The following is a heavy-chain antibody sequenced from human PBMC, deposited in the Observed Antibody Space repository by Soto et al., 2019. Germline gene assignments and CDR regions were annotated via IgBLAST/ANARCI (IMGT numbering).Heavy chain of an antibody. J-gene: IGHJ4*02. CDR2: VFPGGPT. CDR1: GDPITSYF. D-gene: IGHD3-10*01. CDR3: ARTLSGFTYGSRQFYFDY. V-gene: IGHV4-4*07. Sequence: QVQLQESGPGLVKPSETLSLICTVSGDPITSYFWTWLRQPAGKGLEWIGHVFPGGPTSHNSSLKSRVSMSIDTSKNQFSLTLTSVTAADTAVYYCARTLSGFTYGSRQFYFDYWGQGTLVTVSS.